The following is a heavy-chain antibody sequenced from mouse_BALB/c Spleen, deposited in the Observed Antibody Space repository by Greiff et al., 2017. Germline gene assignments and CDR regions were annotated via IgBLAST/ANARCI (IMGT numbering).Heavy chain of an antibody. D-gene: IGHD1-1*02. J-gene: IGHJ2*01. Sequence: QVQLQQPGAELVKPGASVKLSCKASGYTFTSYWMHWVKQRPGQGLEWIGEIDPSDSYTNYNQKFKGKATLTVDKSSSTAYMQLSSLTSEDSAVYYCARYYGPFDYWGQGTTLTVSS. CDR1: GYTFTSYW. CDR2: IDPSDSYT. V-gene: IGHV1-69*02. CDR3: ARYYGPFDY.